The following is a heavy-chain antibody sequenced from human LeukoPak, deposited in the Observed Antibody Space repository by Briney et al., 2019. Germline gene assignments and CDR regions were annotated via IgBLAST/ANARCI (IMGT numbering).Heavy chain of an antibody. CDR2: IDHRGSS. Sequence: SETLSLTCAVHGESFSAYFWSWIRHVPGKGLEWIGEIDHRGSSNYNPPLKSRATISVDTSKDHFSLSLTSVSAADTAVYYCATRSSTLAAARCFDDWGQGTVVTVSS. V-gene: IGHV4-34*01. D-gene: IGHD6-6*01. CDR1: GESFSAYF. CDR3: ATRSSTLAAARCFDD. J-gene: IGHJ4*03.